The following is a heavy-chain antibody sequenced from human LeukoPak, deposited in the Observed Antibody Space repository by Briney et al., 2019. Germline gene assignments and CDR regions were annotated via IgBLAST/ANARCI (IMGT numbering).Heavy chain of an antibody. Sequence: SETLSLTCTVSGGSISSGDYYWSWIRQPPGKGLEWIGYIYYSGSTYYNPSLKSRVTISVDTSKNQFSLKLSSVTAADTAVYYCARDRGGYNSDYYYMDVWGKGTTVTVSS. V-gene: IGHV4-30-4*02. D-gene: IGHD5-24*01. CDR1: GGSISSGDYY. CDR3: ARDRGGYNSDYYYMDV. J-gene: IGHJ6*03. CDR2: IYYSGST.